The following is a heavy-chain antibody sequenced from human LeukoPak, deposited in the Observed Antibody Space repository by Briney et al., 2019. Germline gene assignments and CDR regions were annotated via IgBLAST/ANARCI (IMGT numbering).Heavy chain of an antibody. J-gene: IGHJ4*02. CDR3: ARDPSAAAGFDY. Sequence: GGSLRLSCAASGFTFSSYSMNWVRQAPGNGLEWVSSISSSSSYIYYADSVKGRFTISRDNAKNSLYLQMNSLRAEDTAVYYCARDPSAAAGFDYWGQGTLVTVSS. CDR2: ISSSSSYI. CDR1: GFTFSSYS. V-gene: IGHV3-21*01. D-gene: IGHD6-13*01.